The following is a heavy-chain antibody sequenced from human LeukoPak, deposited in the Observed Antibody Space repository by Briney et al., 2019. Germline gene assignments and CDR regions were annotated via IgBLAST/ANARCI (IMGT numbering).Heavy chain of an antibody. J-gene: IGHJ4*02. V-gene: IGHV4-34*01. CDR3: ARGRDFWSGPKRVYVY. D-gene: IGHD3-3*01. Sequence: SETLSLTCAVYGGSFSGYYWSWIRQPPGKGLEWIGEINHSGSTNYNPSLKSRVTISVDTSKNQSSLKLSSVTAADTAVYYCARGRDFWSGPKRVYVYWGQGTLVTVSS. CDR2: INHSGST. CDR1: GGSFSGYY.